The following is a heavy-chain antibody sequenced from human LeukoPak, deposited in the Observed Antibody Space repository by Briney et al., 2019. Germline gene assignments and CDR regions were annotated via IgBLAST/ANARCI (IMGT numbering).Heavy chain of an antibody. D-gene: IGHD4-17*01. CDR2: ISPSGST. CDR3: ARGTYYGDSDY. CDR1: GGSISGNYY. J-gene: IGHJ4*02. V-gene: IGHV4-61*02. Sequence: PSQTLSLTCTVSGGSISGNYYWGWIRQPAGKGLEWIGRISPSGSTKYNPSLKSRATISVDTSKNQFSLKLYSMTAADTAVYYCARGTYYGDSDYWGQGTLVTVSS.